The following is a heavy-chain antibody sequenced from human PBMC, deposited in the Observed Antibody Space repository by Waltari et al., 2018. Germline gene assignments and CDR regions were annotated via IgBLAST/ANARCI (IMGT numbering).Heavy chain of an antibody. CDR1: GFTVSTKY. D-gene: IGHD3-10*01. V-gene: IGHV3-53*01. J-gene: IGHJ4*02. Sequence: EVQLVESGGGLIKPGGSLRLSCAASGFTVSTKYMSWVRQAPGKGVEWVSVICGGGNTYYADSVQGRFTISRDNSENTLSLQMNSLRADDTAVYYCTRHNYYGSGSYYFDYWGQGTLVTVSS. CDR3: TRHNYYGSGSYYFDY. CDR2: ICGGGNT.